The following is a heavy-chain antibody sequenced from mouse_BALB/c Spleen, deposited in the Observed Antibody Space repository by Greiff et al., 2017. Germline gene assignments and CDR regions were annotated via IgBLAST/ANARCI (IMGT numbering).Heavy chain of an antibody. Sequence: EVQLQQSGPGLVKPSQSLSLTCTVTGYSITSDYAWNWIRQFPGNKLEWMGYISYSGSTSYNPSLKSRISITRDTSKNQFFLQLNSVTTEDTATYYCAYGSSFSYAMDYWGQGTSVTVSS. CDR2: ISYSGST. J-gene: IGHJ4*01. D-gene: IGHD1-1*01. V-gene: IGHV3-2*02. CDR1: GYSITSDYA. CDR3: AYGSSFSYAMDY.